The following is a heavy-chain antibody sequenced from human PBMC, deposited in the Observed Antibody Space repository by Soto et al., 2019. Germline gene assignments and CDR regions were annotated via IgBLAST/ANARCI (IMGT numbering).Heavy chain of an antibody. CDR3: ARGLYSSGWSPSGYYFDY. CDR1: GFTFSSYS. D-gene: IGHD6-19*01. Sequence: GGSLRLSCAASGFTFSSYSMNWVRQATGKGLEWVSYISSSSSTIYYADSVKGRFTISRDNAKNSLYLQMNSLRAEDTAVYYCARGLYSSGWSPSGYYFDYWGQGTLVTVSS. J-gene: IGHJ4*02. V-gene: IGHV3-48*01. CDR2: ISSSSSTI.